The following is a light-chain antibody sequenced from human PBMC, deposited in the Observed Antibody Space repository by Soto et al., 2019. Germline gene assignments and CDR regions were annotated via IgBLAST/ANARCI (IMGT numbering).Light chain of an antibody. J-gene: IGLJ1*01. Sequence: VLTQPPSASGTPGQRVTISCSRSSSNIGSNTVIWYQQLPGTAPNLLIFGNNQRPSGVPGRFSGSKSGTSASLAISGLQSEDEADYYCATWDDSLNGYVFGTGTKVTVL. V-gene: IGLV1-44*01. CDR2: GNN. CDR1: SSNIGSNT. CDR3: ATWDDSLNGYV.